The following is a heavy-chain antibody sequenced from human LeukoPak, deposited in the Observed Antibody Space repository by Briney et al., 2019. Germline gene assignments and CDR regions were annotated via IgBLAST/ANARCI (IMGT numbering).Heavy chain of an antibody. J-gene: IGHJ4*02. D-gene: IGHD3-22*01. CDR2: IWYDGSNK. Sequence: GGSLRLSCGASGFTFSSYGMHGVREAPGKGLERVAVIWYDGSNKYYADSVKGRFTISRDNSKNTLYLQMNSLRAEDTAVYYCARDPDYYDSSGYFDYWGQGTLVTVSS. CDR3: ARDPDYYDSSGYFDY. CDR1: GFTFSSYG. V-gene: IGHV3-33*01.